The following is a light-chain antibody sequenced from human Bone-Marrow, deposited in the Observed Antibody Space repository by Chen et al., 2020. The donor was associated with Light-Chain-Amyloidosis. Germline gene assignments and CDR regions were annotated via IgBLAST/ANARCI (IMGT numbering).Light chain of an antibody. J-gene: IGLJ2*01. V-gene: IGLV3-25*03. CDR1: DLPTKY. CDR3: QSADSSGTDEVI. CDR2: RDT. Sequence: SYELTQPPSVSVSPGQTARITCSGDDLPTKYAYWYQQKPGQAPVLVIHRDTERPSGISERFSDSSSGTTATLTISGVQAEDEAAYHCQSADSSGTDEVIFGGGTKLTVL.